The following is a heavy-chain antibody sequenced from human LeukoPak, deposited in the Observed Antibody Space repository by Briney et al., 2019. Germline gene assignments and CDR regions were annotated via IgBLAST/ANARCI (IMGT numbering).Heavy chain of an antibody. CDR2: ISSSSSYI. D-gene: IGHD6-13*01. Sequence: GGSLRLSCAASGFTFSSYSMNWVRQAPGKGLEWVSSISSSSSYIYYADSVKGRFTISRDNAKNSLYLQMNSLRAEDTAVYYCASDPGIAAAGTIWGQGTLVTVSS. CDR1: GFTFSSYS. V-gene: IGHV3-21*01. CDR3: ASDPGIAAAGTI. J-gene: IGHJ4*02.